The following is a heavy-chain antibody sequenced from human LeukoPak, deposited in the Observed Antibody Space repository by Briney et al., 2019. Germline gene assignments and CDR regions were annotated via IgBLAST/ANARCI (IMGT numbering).Heavy chain of an antibody. J-gene: IGHJ4*02. CDR1: GFTFSNHP. Sequence: PGVSLRLSCAASGFTFSNHPMHWVRQAPGKGLESVSVISPDGASTHYANSVKGRFTISRDNSKNTLHLQMGSLRVEDMAVYYCARESIGDYDYWGQGTLVTVSS. CDR3: ARESIGDYDY. CDR2: ISPDGAST. D-gene: IGHD4-17*01. V-gene: IGHV3-64*01.